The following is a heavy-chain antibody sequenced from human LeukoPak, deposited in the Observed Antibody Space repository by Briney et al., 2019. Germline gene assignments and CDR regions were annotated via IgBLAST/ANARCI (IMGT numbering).Heavy chain of an antibody. CDR3: AKDQYDSSGPYDS. D-gene: IGHD3-22*01. V-gene: IGHV3-33*06. CDR2: IWYDGSNK. J-gene: IGHJ4*02. CDR1: GFTFSSYG. Sequence: PGGSLRLSCAASGFTFSSYGMHWVRQAPGKGLEWVAVIWYDGSNKYYADSVKGRFTISRDNSKNTLFLQMNSLRADDTAVYYCAKDQYDSSGPYDSWGQGTLVTVSS.